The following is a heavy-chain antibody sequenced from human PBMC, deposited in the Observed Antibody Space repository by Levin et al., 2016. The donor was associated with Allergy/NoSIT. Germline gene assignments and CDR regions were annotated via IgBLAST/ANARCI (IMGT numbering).Heavy chain of an antibody. D-gene: IGHD6-13*01. Sequence: WVRQAPGQGLEWMGIINPSGGSTSYAQKFQGRVTMTRDTSTSTVYMELSSLKSEDTAVYYCSRGVHRGQNSIAVAGNYWGQGTLVTVSS. V-gene: IGHV1-46*03. CDR2: INPSGGST. J-gene: IGHJ4*02. CDR3: SRGVHRGQNSIAVAGNY.